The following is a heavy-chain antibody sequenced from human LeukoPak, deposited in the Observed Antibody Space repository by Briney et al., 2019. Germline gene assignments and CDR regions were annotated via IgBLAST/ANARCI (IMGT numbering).Heavy chain of an antibody. J-gene: IGHJ4*02. CDR3: ARSPSPYSSGWYFDY. CDR1: GDSVSINSAA. V-gene: IGHV6-1*01. Sequence: SQTLSLTCAISGDSVSINSAAWNWIRQSPSRGLEWLGRTYQRSKWYNDYAVSVKSRITINPNISKNQFSLQLNSVTPEDTAVYYCARSPSPYSSGWYFDYWGQGTLVTVSS. CDR2: TYQRSKWYN. D-gene: IGHD6-19*01.